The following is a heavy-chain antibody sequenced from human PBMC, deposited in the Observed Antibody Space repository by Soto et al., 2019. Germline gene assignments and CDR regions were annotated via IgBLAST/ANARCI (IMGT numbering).Heavy chain of an antibody. D-gene: IGHD6-6*01. CDR2: ISYDGSNK. CDR1: GFTFSSYA. V-gene: IGHV3-30-3*01. CDR3: AKALGSSSFYGMDV. Sequence: GGSLRLSCAASGFTFSSYAMHWVRQAPGKGLEWVAVISYDGSNKYYADSVKGRFTISRDNSKNTLYLQMNSLRAEDTAVFYCAKALGSSSFYGMDVWGQGTTVTVSS. J-gene: IGHJ6*02.